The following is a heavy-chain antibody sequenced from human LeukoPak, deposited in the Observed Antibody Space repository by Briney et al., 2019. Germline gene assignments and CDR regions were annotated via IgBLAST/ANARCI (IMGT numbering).Heavy chain of an antibody. CDR1: GFTFSSYG. J-gene: IGHJ4*02. CDR3: AKGRTLVGGSTRSYDY. CDR2: ISGNGGDT. D-gene: IGHD1-26*01. V-gene: IGHV3-23*01. Sequence: GGSLRLSCAASGFTFSSYGMSWVRQAPGKGLEWVSVISGNGGDTFYADSVKGRFTISRDNSKHTLYLQMNSLRVEDTAVYYCAKGRTLVGGSTRSYDYWGQGTLVTVSS.